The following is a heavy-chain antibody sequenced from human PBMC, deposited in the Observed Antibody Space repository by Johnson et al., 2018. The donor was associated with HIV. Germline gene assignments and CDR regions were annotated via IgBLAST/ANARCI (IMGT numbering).Heavy chain of an antibody. J-gene: IGHJ3*02. D-gene: IGHD4-17*01. V-gene: IGHV3-30*02. Sequence: QVLLVESGGGVVQPGGSLRLSCAASGFTFSTYGMHWVRQAPGKGLEWVAFIRYDGTNKYYAGSVKGRFTISRDNSKNMLYLQMNSLRAEDTAVYYCAKGDYGDYEGSDAFDIWGQGTMVTVFS. CDR1: GFTFSTYG. CDR3: AKGDYGDYEGSDAFDI. CDR2: IRYDGTNK.